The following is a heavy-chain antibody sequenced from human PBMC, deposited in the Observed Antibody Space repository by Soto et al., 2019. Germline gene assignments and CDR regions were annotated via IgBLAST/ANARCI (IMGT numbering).Heavy chain of an antibody. J-gene: IGHJ4*02. Sequence: PGGSLRLSCAASGFTFSSYGMHWVRQAPGKGLEWVAVIWYDGSNKYYADSVKGRFTISRDNSKNTLYLQMNSLRAEDTAVYYCARGVSYYDSSGYYYDVDYWGQGTLVTVSS. CDR2: IWYDGSNK. CDR1: GFTFSSYG. D-gene: IGHD3-22*01. CDR3: ARGVSYYDSSGYYYDVDY. V-gene: IGHV3-33*01.